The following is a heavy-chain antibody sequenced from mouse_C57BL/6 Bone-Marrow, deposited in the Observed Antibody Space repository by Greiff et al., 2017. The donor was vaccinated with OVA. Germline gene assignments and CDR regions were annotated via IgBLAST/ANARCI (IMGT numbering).Heavy chain of an antibody. V-gene: IGHV5-17*01. CDR3: ARPYLLWSWFAY. J-gene: IGHJ3*01. D-gene: IGHD2-1*01. CDR1: GFTFSDYG. CDR2: ISSGSSTI. Sequence: EVKVEESGGGLVKPGGSLKLSCAASGFTFSDYGMHWVRQAPEKGLEWVAYISSGSSTIYYADTVKGRFTISRDNAKNTLFLQMTSLRSEDTAMYYCARPYLLWSWFAYWGQGTLVTVSA.